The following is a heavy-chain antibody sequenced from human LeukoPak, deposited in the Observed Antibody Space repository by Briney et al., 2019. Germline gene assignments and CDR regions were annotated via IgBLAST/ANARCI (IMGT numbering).Heavy chain of an antibody. J-gene: IGHJ6*03. Sequence: GGSLRLSCAASGFTFSSYSMNWVRQAPGKGLEWVSSISRSSSYIYYADSVKGRFTISRDNAKNSLYLQMNSLRAEDTAVYYCARGGYCTSTSCYDFYYYYMDVWGKGTTVTVSS. CDR3: ARGGYCTSTSCYDFYYYYMDV. V-gene: IGHV3-21*01. CDR1: GFTFSSYS. CDR2: ISRSSSYI. D-gene: IGHD2-2*01.